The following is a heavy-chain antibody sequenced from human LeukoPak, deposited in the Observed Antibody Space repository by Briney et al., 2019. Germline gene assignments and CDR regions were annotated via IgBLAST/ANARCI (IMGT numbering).Heavy chain of an antibody. Sequence: PGRSLRLSCAASGFTFSSYGMHWVRQAPGKGLEWVAVISYDGSNKYYADSVKGRFTISRDNSKNTLYLQINSLRAEDTAVYYCASMDVWGQGTTVTVSS. CDR3: ASMDV. CDR2: ISYDGSNK. V-gene: IGHV3-30*03. CDR1: GFTFSSYG. J-gene: IGHJ6*02.